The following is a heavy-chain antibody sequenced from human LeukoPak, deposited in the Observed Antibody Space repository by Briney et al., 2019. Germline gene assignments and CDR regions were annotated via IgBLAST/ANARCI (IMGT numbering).Heavy chain of an antibody. CDR3: ARRIVATIKGRGYYFDY. CDR1: GFTFDEYG. D-gene: IGHD5-12*01. CDR2: INWNGGST. V-gene: IGHV3-20*04. J-gene: IGHJ4*02. Sequence: GGSLRLSCAASGFTFDEYGMSWVRQAPGKGLEWVSGINWNGGSTGYADSVKGRFTISGDNAENSLYLQMNSLRAEDTALYYCARRIVATIKGRGYYFDYWGQGTLVTVSS.